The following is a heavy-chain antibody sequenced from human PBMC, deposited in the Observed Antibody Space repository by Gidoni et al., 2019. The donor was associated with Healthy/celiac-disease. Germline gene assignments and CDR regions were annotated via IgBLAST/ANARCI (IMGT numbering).Heavy chain of an antibody. CDR2: INWNGGST. V-gene: IGHV3-20*01. Sequence: EVQLVESGGGVVRPGGSLRLPCAASGFTFDDYGMCWVRQAPGKGLEWVSGINWNGGSTGYADSVKGRCTISRDNAKNSLYLQMNSLRAEDTALYHCARDRGYRGEVIYYYYGMDVWGQGTTVTVSS. CDR1: GFTFDDYG. J-gene: IGHJ6*02. D-gene: IGHD6-13*01. CDR3: ARDRGYRGEVIYYYYGMDV.